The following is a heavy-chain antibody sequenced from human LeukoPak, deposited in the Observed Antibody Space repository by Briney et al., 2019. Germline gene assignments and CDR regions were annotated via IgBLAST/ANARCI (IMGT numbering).Heavy chain of an antibody. D-gene: IGHD6-25*01. J-gene: IGHJ4*02. CDR3: ARDGSSGWGLSF. V-gene: IGHV1-8*01. CDR1: GYTFTTYD. Sequence: ASVKVSCKASGYTFTTYDVSWVRQAPGQGLEWVGWMNPHSGNTAYAQKFQGRVAMTRDTSINTAYLEPNTLTSDDTAVYYCARDGSSGWGLSFWGQGTLVTVSS. CDR2: MNPHSGNT.